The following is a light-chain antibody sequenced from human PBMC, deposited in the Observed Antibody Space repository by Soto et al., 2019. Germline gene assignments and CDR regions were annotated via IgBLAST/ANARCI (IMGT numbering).Light chain of an antibody. CDR1: QSISSW. Sequence: DIQMTQSPSTLSASVGDRVTITCRASQSISSWLAWYQQKPGKAPKLLIYKASSLESGVPSRFSGIGSGTEFTLTISSLQPDDFATYYCQQYNSSPTFVQGTKVEIK. V-gene: IGKV1-5*03. CDR3: QQYNSSPT. J-gene: IGKJ1*01. CDR2: KAS.